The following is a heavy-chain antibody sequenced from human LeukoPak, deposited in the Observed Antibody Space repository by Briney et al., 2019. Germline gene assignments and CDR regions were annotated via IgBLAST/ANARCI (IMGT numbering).Heavy chain of an antibody. CDR1: GGSLTDYY. J-gene: IGHJ4*02. Sequence: SETLSLTCTVSGGSLTDYYWSWIRQPPGKGLEWIAYIYYSGGANYNPSLKSRGTISVDTSKNQFSLRLTSVTAADTAVYYCARQQLPNGLYYFDYWGQGTLVTVSS. CDR3: ARQQLPNGLYYFDY. V-gene: IGHV4-59*01. CDR2: IYYSGGA. D-gene: IGHD6-13*01.